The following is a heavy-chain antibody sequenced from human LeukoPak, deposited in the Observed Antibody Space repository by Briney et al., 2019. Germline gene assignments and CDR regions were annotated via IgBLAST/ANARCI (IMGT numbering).Heavy chain of an antibody. CDR2: INPNSGGT. J-gene: IGHJ4*02. CDR1: GYTFTGYY. D-gene: IGHD1-26*01. CDR3: ARVPVPDVGATMLGSFDY. V-gene: IGHV1-2*02. Sequence: ASVKVSCTASGYTFTGYYMHWVRQSPGQGLEWMGWINPNSGGTNYAQKFQGRVTMTRDTSISTAYMELSRLRSDDTAVYYCARVPVPDVGATMLGSFDYWGQGTLVTVSS.